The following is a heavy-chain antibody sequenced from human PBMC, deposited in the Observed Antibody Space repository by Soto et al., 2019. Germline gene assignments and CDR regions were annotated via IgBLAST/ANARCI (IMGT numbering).Heavy chain of an antibody. CDR2: IYYSGST. Sequence: PSETLSLTCTISGGSISSGGYYWSWIRQHPGKGLEWIGYIYYSGSTYYNPSLKSRVTISVDTSKNQFSLKLSSVTAADTAVYYCARHAAAYYDYWGYFDYWGQGTLVTVSS. V-gene: IGHV4-31*03. J-gene: IGHJ4*02. CDR3: ARHAAAYYDYWGYFDY. D-gene: IGHD3-3*01. CDR1: GGSISSGGYY.